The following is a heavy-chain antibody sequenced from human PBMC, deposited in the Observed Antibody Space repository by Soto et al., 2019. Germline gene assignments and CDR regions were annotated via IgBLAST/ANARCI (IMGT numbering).Heavy chain of an antibody. J-gene: IGHJ4*02. D-gene: IGHD1-26*01. CDR2: IWYDGSNK. V-gene: IGHV3-33*01. CDR3: ARDDLVGSYYLFDY. CDR1: GFTFSSYG. Sequence: LRLSCAASGFTFSSYGMHWVRQAPGKGLEWVAVIWYDGSNKYYADSVKGRFTISRDNSKNTLYLQVNSLRAEDTAVYYCARDDLVGSYYLFDYWGQGTLVTVSS.